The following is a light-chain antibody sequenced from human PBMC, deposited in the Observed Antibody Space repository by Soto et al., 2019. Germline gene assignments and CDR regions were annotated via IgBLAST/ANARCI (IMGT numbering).Light chain of an antibody. J-gene: IGKJ1*01. V-gene: IGKV1-5*01. CDR1: QSISGW. Sequence: DIQMTQSPSTLSASVGDRVTITCRASQSISGWLAWYQQKPGKDPKLLIYDVSSLESGVPSRFYSSGSWTEFTLAISSLQPDDFATYYCQQYNSYPWTVGQGTKVEIK. CDR3: QQYNSYPWT. CDR2: DVS.